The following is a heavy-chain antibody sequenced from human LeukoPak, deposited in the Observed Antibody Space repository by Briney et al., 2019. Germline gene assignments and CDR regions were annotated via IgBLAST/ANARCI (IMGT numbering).Heavy chain of an antibody. Sequence: GGSLRLSCAASGFTFSSYSMNWVRQAPGKGLEWVSSISSSSSYIYYADSVKGRFTISRDNAKNTLYLQMNSLRAEDTAVYYCAKDADYYDSSGYYYTIHDYWGQGTLVTVSS. J-gene: IGHJ4*02. V-gene: IGHV3-21*04. CDR1: GFTFSSYS. CDR2: ISSSSSYI. D-gene: IGHD3-22*01. CDR3: AKDADYYDSSGYYYTIHDY.